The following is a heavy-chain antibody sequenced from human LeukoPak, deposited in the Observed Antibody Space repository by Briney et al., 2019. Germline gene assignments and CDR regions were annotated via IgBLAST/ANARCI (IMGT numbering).Heavy chain of an antibody. CDR2: IKSKTDGGTT. J-gene: IGHJ5*02. CDR3: TKYPNPILRRVSWFDH. V-gene: IGHV3-15*01. Sequence: GGSLRLSCAASGFTFSNAGMSWVRQAPGKGLEWVGRIKSKTDGGTTEYAPPVKGRFNISRDDSKNTLYLQMNSLKTEDTAVYSCTKYPNPILRRVSWFDHWGQGTLVTVSS. D-gene: IGHD2/OR15-2a*01. CDR1: GFTFSNAG.